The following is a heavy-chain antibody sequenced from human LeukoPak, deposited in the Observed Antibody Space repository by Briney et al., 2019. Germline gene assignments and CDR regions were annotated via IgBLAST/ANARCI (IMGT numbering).Heavy chain of an antibody. CDR2: IKQDGSEK. CDR3: ARVGATYYYYYMDV. J-gene: IGHJ6*03. D-gene: IGHD1-26*01. Sequence: PGGSPRLSCVASGFTFIHHGMHWVRQAPGKGQEWVANIKQDGSEKYYVDSVKGRFTISRDNAKNSLYLQMNSLRAEDTAVYYCARVGATYYYYYMDVWGKGTTVTVSS. V-gene: IGHV3-7*01. CDR1: GFTFIHHG.